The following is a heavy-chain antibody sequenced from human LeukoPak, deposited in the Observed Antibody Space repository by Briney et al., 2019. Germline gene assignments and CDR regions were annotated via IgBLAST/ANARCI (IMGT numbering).Heavy chain of an antibody. D-gene: IGHD4-17*01. CDR1: GYTFTSYY. CDR3: ARDRYYGDYNPDDAFDI. CDR2: INPSGGST. V-gene: IGHV1-46*01. J-gene: IGHJ3*02. Sequence: ASVKVSCKASGYTFTSYYMHWVRQAPGQGLEWMGIINPSGGSTSYAQKFQGRVTMTRDTSTSTVYMELSSLRSEDTAVYYCARDRYYGDYNPDDAFDIWGQGTMVTVSS.